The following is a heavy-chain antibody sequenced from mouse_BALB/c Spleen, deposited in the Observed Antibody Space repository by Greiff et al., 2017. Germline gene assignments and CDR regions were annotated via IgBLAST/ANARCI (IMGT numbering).Heavy chain of an antibody. CDR1: GYTFTSYW. V-gene: IGHV1-7*01. D-gene: IGHD2-13*01. CDR3: ARNDYDYAMDY. Sequence: VQLQQSGAELAKPGASVKMSCKASGYTFTSYWMHWVKQRPGQGLEWIGYINPSTGYTEYNQKFKDKATLTADKSSSTAYMQLSSLTSEDSAVYYCARNDYDYAMDYWGQGTSVTVSS. J-gene: IGHJ4*01. CDR2: INPSTGYT.